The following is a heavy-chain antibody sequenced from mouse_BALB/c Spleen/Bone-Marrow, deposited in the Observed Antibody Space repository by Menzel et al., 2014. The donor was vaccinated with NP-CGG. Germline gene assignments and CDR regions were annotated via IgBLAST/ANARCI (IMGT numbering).Heavy chain of an antibody. Sequence: DVHLVESGGGLVQPGGSRKLSCAASGFTFSSFGMHWVRQAPEKGLEWVAYISSGSNTIYYADTVKGRFTISRDNPKNTLFLQMTSLRSEDTAMYYCARFGNYVTYWGQGTLVTVSA. J-gene: IGHJ3*01. D-gene: IGHD2-1*01. V-gene: IGHV5-17*02. CDR2: ISSGSNTI. CDR1: GFTFSSFG. CDR3: ARFGNYVTY.